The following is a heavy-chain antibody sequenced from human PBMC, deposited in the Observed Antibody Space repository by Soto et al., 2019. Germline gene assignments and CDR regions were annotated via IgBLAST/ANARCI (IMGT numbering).Heavy chain of an antibody. D-gene: IGHD6-6*01. J-gene: IGHJ3*02. CDR2: IGYDGSNN. Sequence: SGGGVVQFGRSLRLSCAASGFTFSSHGMHWVRQAPGKGLEWVAVIGYDGSNNYCTDSVKGRFSISRDNSKNTLYLQMDSLRVEDTAVYYCARQVGFRPAFDIWGQGTVVIVSA. V-gene: IGHV3-33*01. CDR1: GFTFSSHG. CDR3: ARQVGFRPAFDI.